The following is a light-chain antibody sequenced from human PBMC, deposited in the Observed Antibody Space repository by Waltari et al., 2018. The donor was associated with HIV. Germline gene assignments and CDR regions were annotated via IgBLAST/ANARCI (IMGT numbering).Light chain of an antibody. V-gene: IGKV3-11*01. J-gene: IGKJ2*01. CDR3: QQRSRWPPAYT. Sequence: EIVLTQSPATLSLSPGERATLSCRASQSVSIYLAWYQQKPGQPPRLLIYDASKRATAIPARFSGSGSGTDFTLTISSLEPEDFAVYYCQQRSRWPPAYTFGQGTKLEIK. CDR1: QSVSIY. CDR2: DAS.